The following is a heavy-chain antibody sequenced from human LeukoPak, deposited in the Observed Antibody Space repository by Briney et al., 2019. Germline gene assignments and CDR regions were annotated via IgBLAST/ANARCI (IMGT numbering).Heavy chain of an antibody. CDR2: ISWDGGST. J-gene: IGHJ4*02. CDR1: GFTFDDYT. V-gene: IGHV3-43*01. D-gene: IGHD1-26*01. CDR3: AKDIGVDSGSFSGDPGFDY. Sequence: GGSLRLSCAASGFTFDDYTMHWVRQAPGKGLEWVSLISWDGGSTYYADSVKGRFTISRDNSKNSLYLQMNSLRIEDTALYYCAKDIGVDSGSFSGDPGFDYWGQGTLVTVSS.